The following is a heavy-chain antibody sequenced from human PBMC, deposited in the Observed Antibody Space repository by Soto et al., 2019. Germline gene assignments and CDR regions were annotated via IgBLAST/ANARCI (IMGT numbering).Heavy chain of an antibody. Sequence: EVQLAESGGGLAQPGGSLRLSCVASGFTLSGYAMDWVRQAPGKGLEYVSGISSNGVGTYYANSVQGRFTISRDNSKQTLYLQMGSLRPEDMAVYYCARRARPDFYYMDVWGKGTTVTVSS. CDR1: GFTLSGYA. CDR2: ISSNGVGT. V-gene: IGHV3-64*01. D-gene: IGHD6-6*01. CDR3: ARRARPDFYYMDV. J-gene: IGHJ6*03.